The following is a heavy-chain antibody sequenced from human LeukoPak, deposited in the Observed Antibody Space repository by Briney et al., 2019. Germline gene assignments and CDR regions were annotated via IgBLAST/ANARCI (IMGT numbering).Heavy chain of an antibody. J-gene: IGHJ3*02. V-gene: IGHV1-18*01. CDR2: IIPILGIA. Sequence: ASVKVSCKASGYTFTSNGISWVRQAPGQGLEWMGRIIPILGIANYAQKLQGRVTMTTDTSTSTAYMELRSLRSDDTAVYYCARDPDYDFWSGRDAFDIWGQGTMVTVSS. D-gene: IGHD3-3*01. CDR1: GYTFTSNG. CDR3: ARDPDYDFWSGRDAFDI.